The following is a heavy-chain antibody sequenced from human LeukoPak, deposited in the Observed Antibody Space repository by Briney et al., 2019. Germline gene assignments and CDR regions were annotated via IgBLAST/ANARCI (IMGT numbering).Heavy chain of an antibody. CDR3: AREPPRRLQRHAMDV. V-gene: IGHV3-21*01. CDR2: ITSSSSYI. Sequence: GPSLTLSCAPSAFTFSSYSMNCVRQPPRKWLEWVSSITSSSSYIYPAYSVKAPFTISSDNAKNSLYLQMNSLRPEHTAVYYRAREPPRRLQRHAMDVWGKATTVTVSS. CDR1: AFTFSSYS. J-gene: IGHJ6*04. D-gene: IGHD4-17*01.